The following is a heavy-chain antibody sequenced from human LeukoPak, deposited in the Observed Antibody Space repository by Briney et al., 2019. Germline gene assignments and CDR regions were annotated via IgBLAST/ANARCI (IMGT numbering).Heavy chain of an antibody. CDR1: GFNISPYA. V-gene: IGHV3-7*03. J-gene: IGHJ4*02. D-gene: IGHD3-16*02. Sequence: GGSLRLSCAASGFNISPYAFHWVRQAPGKGLEWVAIIKPDASEKYHVDSVKGRFTVSRDNAKNSLYLQMNSLRAEDTAVYYCARPPVVAAYYFDYWGQGTLVTVSS. CDR2: IKPDASEK. CDR3: ARPPVVAAYYFDY.